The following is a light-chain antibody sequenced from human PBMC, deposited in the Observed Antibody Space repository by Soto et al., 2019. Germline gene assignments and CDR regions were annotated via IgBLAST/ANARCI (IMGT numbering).Light chain of an antibody. CDR3: QQANSFPQT. CDR1: QSISEW. CDR2: DAS. V-gene: IGKV1-5*01. J-gene: IGKJ1*01. Sequence: IQMTQSPSTLSASVGDRVTITCRASQSISEWLAWYQQKPGKAPNLLIYDASSLQSGVPSRFSGSVSGTEFTLTISSLQPEDFATYYCQQANSFPQTFGQGTKVDIK.